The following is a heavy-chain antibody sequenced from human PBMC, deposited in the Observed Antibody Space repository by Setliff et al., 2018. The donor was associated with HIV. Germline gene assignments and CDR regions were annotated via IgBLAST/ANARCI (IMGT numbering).Heavy chain of an antibody. Sequence: GASVKVSCKASGYTFTGYYIHWVRQAPGQGLEWMGRIYPSSGGTNFAQKFRGRVTMTRDTSISTAYMELSRLTSDDTAMYYCARGTTVVMGYDVDNYHYSYLDVWGKGTTVTVSS. D-gene: IGHD4-17*01. CDR2: IYPSSGGT. J-gene: IGHJ6*03. CDR3: ARGTTVVMGYDVDNYHYSYLDV. V-gene: IGHV1-2*06. CDR1: GYTFTGYY.